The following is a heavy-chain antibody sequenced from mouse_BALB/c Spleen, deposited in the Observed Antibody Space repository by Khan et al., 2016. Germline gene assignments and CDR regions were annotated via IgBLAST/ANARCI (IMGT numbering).Heavy chain of an antibody. V-gene: IGHV4-1*02. CDR2: INPDSSTI. D-gene: IGHD2-14*01. J-gene: IGHJ3*01. CDR3: ARGEVRGFAY. Sequence: EVKLEESGGGLVQPGGSLKLSCAASGFDFSRYWMSWVRQAPGKGLEWIGEINPDSSTINYTPSLKDKFIISRDNAKNTLDLQMSKVRSEDTALYYCARGEVRGFAYWGQGTLVTVSA. CDR1: GFDFSRYW.